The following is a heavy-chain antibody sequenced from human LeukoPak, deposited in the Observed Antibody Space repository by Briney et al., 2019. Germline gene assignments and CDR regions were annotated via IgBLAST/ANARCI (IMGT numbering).Heavy chain of an antibody. J-gene: IGHJ3*02. CDR1: GFTFSSYD. V-gene: IGHV3-13*01. CDR3: ARRHSSSWSGDVFDI. Sequence: GGSLTLSCAASGFTFSSYDMHWVRQATGKGLEWVSAIGTAGDTYYPGSVKGRFTISRENAKNSLYLQMNSLSAGDTAVYYCARRHSSSWSGDVFDIWGEGTMVTVSS. D-gene: IGHD6-13*01. CDR2: IGTAGDT.